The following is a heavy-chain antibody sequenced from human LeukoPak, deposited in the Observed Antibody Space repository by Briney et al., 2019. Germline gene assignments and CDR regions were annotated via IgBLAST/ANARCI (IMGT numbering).Heavy chain of an antibody. CDR2: INHSGST. J-gene: IGHJ4*02. CDR1: GGSISSYY. CDR3: ARGGFCSGGSCYHY. V-gene: IGHV4-34*01. Sequence: SETLSLTCTVSGGSISSYYWSWIRQPPGKGLEWIGEINHSGSTNYNPSLKSRVTISVGTSKNQFSLKLSSVTAADTAVYYCARGGFCSGGSCYHYWGQGTLVTVSS. D-gene: IGHD2-15*01.